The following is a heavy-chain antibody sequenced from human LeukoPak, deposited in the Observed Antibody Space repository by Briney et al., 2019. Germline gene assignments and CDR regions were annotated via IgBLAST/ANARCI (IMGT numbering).Heavy chain of an antibody. V-gene: IGHV7-4-1*02. Sequence: GASVKVSCKASGYTFTSYAMNWVRQAPGQGLEWMGWINTNTGNPTYAQGFTGRFVFSLDTSVSTAYLQISSLKAEDTAVYYCARGSYDSSSWYGDYYYGMDVWGQGTTVTVSS. J-gene: IGHJ6*02. D-gene: IGHD6-13*01. CDR1: GYTFTSYA. CDR3: ARGSYDSSSWYGDYYYGMDV. CDR2: INTNTGNP.